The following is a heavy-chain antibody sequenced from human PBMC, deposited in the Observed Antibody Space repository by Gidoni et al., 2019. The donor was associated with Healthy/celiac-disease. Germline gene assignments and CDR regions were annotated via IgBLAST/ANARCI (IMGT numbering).Heavy chain of an antibody. CDR3: ARGLDTRDGMDV. V-gene: IGHV4-31*03. J-gene: IGHJ6*02. CDR2: IYYSGST. Sequence: QVQLQDAGPGRVKPSQTPSLTCTVPGAPISSGGYYWRGIRQHPGKGLEWIGYIYYSGSTYYNPSLKSRVTISVDTSKNQFSLKLSSVTAADTAVYYCARGLDTRDGMDVWGQGTTVTVSS. D-gene: IGHD2-15*01. CDR1: GAPISSGGYY.